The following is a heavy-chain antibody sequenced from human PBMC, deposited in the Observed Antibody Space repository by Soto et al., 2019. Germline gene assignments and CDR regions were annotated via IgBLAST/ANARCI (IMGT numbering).Heavy chain of an antibody. CDR1: GGSISSGTPY. Sequence: QVQLQESGPGLVKPSQTLSLTCNVSGGSISSGTPYWTWIRQRPGEGLEWIGHIYFTGATYSNPSLRSRLTMSVDTSKNQFSLKLTSVTAADTATYYCASIPRRGYSYGIDYWGQGTLVTVSS. V-gene: IGHV4-31*03. D-gene: IGHD2-15*01. CDR2: IYFTGAT. CDR3: ASIPRRGYSYGIDY. J-gene: IGHJ4*02.